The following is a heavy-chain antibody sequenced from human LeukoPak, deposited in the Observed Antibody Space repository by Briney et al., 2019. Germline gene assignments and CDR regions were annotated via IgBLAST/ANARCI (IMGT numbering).Heavy chain of an antibody. CDR2: IIPIFGTA. Sequence: GASVKVSCKASGGTFSSYTITWVRQAPGQGLEWMGGIIPIFGTANYAQKFQGRVTITADEPTSTAYMELSSLRSEDTAVYYCAREPYSGFGELNDYWGQGTLVTVSS. CDR3: AREPYSGFGELNDY. J-gene: IGHJ4*02. CDR1: GGTFSSYT. V-gene: IGHV1-69*13. D-gene: IGHD3-10*01.